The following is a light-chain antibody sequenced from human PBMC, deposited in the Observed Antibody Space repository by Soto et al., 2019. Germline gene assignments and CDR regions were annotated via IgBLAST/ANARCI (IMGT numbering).Light chain of an antibody. CDR1: HQVGSSN. V-gene: IGKV3-15*01. CDR3: QQYNNWPYT. Sequence: IVLTQSPGTLSLSPGDRATLSCRASHQVGSSNLAWYQQKPGQAPRLLIYGASTRATGIPARFSGSGSGTEFTLTISSLQSEDFAVYYCQQYNNWPYTFGQGTKVDIK. CDR2: GAS. J-gene: IGKJ2*01.